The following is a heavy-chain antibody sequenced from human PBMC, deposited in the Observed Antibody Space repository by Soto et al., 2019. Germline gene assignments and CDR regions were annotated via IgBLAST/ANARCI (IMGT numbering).Heavy chain of an antibody. J-gene: IGHJ4*02. CDR3: ARRYGDPSSAAGFDY. Sequence: ASVKVSCKASGYTFTNYYIHWVRQAPGQGLEWMGWVSPYNGNRYYAQKFHGRLTLTTDTSTNTAFMELRSLSPGDTAIYYCARRYGDPSSAAGFDYWGQGTLVTVSS. V-gene: IGHV1-18*04. CDR2: VSPYNGNR. CDR1: GYTFTNYY. D-gene: IGHD2-21*02.